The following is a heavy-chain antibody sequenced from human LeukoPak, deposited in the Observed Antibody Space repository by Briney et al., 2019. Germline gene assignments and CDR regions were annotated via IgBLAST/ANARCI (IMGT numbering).Heavy chain of an antibody. CDR3: ARHTISDY. Sequence: GESLKISCKGSGYGFSSYWIGWVRQMPGKGLEWMGRIDPSDSYTNYNPSFQGHVTISADKSISTAYLQWSSLMASDTAMYYCARHTISDYWGQGTQVTVSS. J-gene: IGHJ4*02. CDR2: IDPSDSYT. CDR1: GYGFSSYW. V-gene: IGHV5-10-1*01. D-gene: IGHD3-10*01.